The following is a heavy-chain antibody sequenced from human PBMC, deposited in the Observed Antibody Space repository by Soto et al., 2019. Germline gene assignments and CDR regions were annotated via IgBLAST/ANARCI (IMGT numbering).Heavy chain of an antibody. Sequence: QVQLVESGGGVVHPGTSLRLSCVTSGFTFSSFAMDWVRQAPGKGLEWVAAISFDGRDISYRESVKGRFTISRDKFKNTVYLQMNSLRPEDTAVYYCARVNSYYYYFYYMDVWGQGTTVTVSS. V-gene: IGHV3-30*03. CDR2: ISFDGRDI. CDR3: ARVNSYYYYFYYMDV. D-gene: IGHD1-7*01. CDR1: GFTFSSFA. J-gene: IGHJ6*03.